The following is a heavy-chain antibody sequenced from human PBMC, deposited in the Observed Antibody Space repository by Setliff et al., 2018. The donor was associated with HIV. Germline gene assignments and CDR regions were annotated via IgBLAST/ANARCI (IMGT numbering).Heavy chain of an antibody. V-gene: IGHV4-34*01. CDR3: VRLNDVLTGFYNQGDS. Sequence: SETLSLTCAVYGGSFSGYYWSWIRQSPGKGLEWIGEINHTGSTNYIPSLKSRLTMSVDTSKNQFSLKLSSVTAADTAVYYCVRLNDVLTGFYNQGDSWCQGTLVTVSS. J-gene: IGHJ4*02. D-gene: IGHD3-9*01. CDR1: GGSFSGYY. CDR2: INHTGST.